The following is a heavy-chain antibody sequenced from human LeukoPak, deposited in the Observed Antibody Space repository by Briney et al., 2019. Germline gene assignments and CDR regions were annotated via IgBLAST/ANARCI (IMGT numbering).Heavy chain of an antibody. J-gene: IGHJ4*02. CDR1: GFTFDDYA. Sequence: PGRSLRLSCAASGFTFDDYAMHWVRQAPGKGLEWVSGISWNSGSIGYADSVKGRFTISRDNAKNSLYLQMSSLRAEDTALYYCAKDSSGYFDYWGQGTLVTVSS. CDR3: AKDSSGYFDY. CDR2: ISWNSGSI. D-gene: IGHD2-15*01. V-gene: IGHV3-9*01.